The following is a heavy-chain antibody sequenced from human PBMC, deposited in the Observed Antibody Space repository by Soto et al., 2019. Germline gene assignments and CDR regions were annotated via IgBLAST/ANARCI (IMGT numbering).Heavy chain of an antibody. CDR2: INAGNGNT. D-gene: IGHD3-22*01. J-gene: IGHJ4*02. Sequence: QVQLVQSGAEVKKPGASVKVSCKTSGYIFTKNAIHWVRQAPGYGLEWMAWINAGNGNTIYSQKFQGRVTITRDTSASTAYMELSSLRSEDTAVYYCARVAEDSSCYLDYWGQGTLVTVSS. CDR1: GYIFTKNA. CDR3: ARVAEDSSCYLDY. V-gene: IGHV1-3*01.